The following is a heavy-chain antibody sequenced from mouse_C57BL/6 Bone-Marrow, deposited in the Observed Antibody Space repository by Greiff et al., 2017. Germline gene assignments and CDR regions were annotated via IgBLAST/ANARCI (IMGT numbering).Heavy chain of an antibody. CDR3: ARRWGLYDGYSYGYFDV. CDR2: ISSGGSYT. Sequence: EVKLMESGGDLVKPGGSLKLSCAASGFTFSSYGLSWVRQTPDKRLEWVATISSGGSYTYYPDSVKGRFTISRDNAKNTLCLQMSGLKSEDTAMYYCARRWGLYDGYSYGYFDVWGTGTTVTVSS. CDR1: GFTFSSYG. J-gene: IGHJ1*03. V-gene: IGHV5-6*02. D-gene: IGHD2-3*01.